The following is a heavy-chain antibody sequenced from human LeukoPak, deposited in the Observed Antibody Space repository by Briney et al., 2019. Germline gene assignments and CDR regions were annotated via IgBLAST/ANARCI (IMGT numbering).Heavy chain of an antibody. D-gene: IGHD1-26*01. CDR3: ARDRGALDS. V-gene: IGHV3-74*01. Sequence: GGSLRLSCAASGFTFTNYWIHWVRQAPGEGLVWVSRINSDESVTRYADSVKGRFTISRDNAKNTVFLQMNSLKTEDTAVYYCARDRGALDSWGQGTLVTVSS. J-gene: IGHJ4*02. CDR1: GFTFTNYW. CDR2: INSDESVT.